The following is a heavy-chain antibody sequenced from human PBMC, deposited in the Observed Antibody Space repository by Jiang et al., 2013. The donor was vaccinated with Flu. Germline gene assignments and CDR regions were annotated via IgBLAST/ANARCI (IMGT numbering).Heavy chain of an antibody. V-gene: IGHV4-30-4*08. CDR3: AKAPGILTGYSMYFDY. CDR1: GGSISSGDYY. CDR2: IYYSGST. Sequence: GPGLVKPSQTLSLTCTVSGGSISSGDYYWSWIRQPPGKGLEWIGYIYYSGSTYYNPSLKSRVTISVDTSKNQFSLKLSSVTAADTAVYYCAKAPGILTGYSMYFDYWGQGTLVTVSS. D-gene: IGHD3-9*01. J-gene: IGHJ4*02.